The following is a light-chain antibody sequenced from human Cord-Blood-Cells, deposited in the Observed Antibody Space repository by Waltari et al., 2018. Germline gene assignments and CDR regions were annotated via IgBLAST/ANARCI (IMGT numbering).Light chain of an antibody. V-gene: IGLV3-1*01. J-gene: IGLJ2*01. CDR1: TLGANS. CDR2: QDS. CDR3: QAWDSSTAV. Sequence: SSELTQPPSVSVSPGQTASTTCPGETLGANSAWWYQQKPGQSPVLVIYQDSKRPSGIPERFSGSNFGNTATLTISGTQAMDEADYYCQAWDSSTAVFGGGTKLTVL.